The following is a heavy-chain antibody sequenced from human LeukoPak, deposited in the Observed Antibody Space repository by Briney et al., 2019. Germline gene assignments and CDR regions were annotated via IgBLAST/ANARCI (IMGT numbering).Heavy chain of an antibody. CDR1: GGSISSYY. J-gene: IGHJ3*02. Sequence: SSETLSLTCTVSGGSISSYYWSWLRQPPVKGLEWIGYIYYSGSTNYNPSLKSRVTISVDTSKNQSSLKLSSVTAADTAVYYCARENDILTGYYFAFDIWGQGTMVTVSS. CDR3: ARENDILTGYYFAFDI. CDR2: IYYSGST. V-gene: IGHV4-59*01. D-gene: IGHD3-9*01.